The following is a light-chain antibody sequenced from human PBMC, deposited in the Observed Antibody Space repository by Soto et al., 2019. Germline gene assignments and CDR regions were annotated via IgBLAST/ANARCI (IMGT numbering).Light chain of an antibody. CDR3: SSYTSSSTYV. Sequence: QSVLTQPASVSGSPGQSITISCTGTRSDVGGYNYVYWHQQHPGKAPKLMIYDVTNRPSGVSDRFSGSKSGNTASLTISGLQAADEADYYCSSYTSSSTYVFGAGTKVTVL. V-gene: IGLV2-14*01. CDR1: RSDVGGYNY. CDR2: DVT. J-gene: IGLJ1*01.